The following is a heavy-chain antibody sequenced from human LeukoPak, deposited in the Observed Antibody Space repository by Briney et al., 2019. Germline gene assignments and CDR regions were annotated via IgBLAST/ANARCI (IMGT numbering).Heavy chain of an antibody. CDR3: ARESTVYGFYYYYGMDV. CDR2: ISYDGSNK. CDR1: GFTFSSYA. V-gene: IGHV3-30-3*01. Sequence: PGGSLRLSCAASGFTFSSYATHWVRQAPGKGLEWVAVISYDGSNKYYADSVKGRFTISRDNSKNTLYLQMNSLRAEDTAVYYCARESTVYGFYYYYGMDVWGQGTTVTVSS. D-gene: IGHD3-10*01. J-gene: IGHJ6*02.